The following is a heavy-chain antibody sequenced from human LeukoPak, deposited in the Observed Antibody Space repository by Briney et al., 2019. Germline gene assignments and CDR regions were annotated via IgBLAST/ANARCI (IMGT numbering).Heavy chain of an antibody. Sequence: GASVKVSCKASGYTFTSYGISWVRQAPGQGLEWMGWINPNSGGTNYAQKFQGRVTMTRDTSISTAYMELSRLRSDDTAVYYCARESDSGSLNWFDPWGQGTLVTVSS. CDR2: INPNSGGT. CDR1: GYTFTSYG. CDR3: ARESDSGSLNWFDP. D-gene: IGHD1-26*01. V-gene: IGHV1-2*02. J-gene: IGHJ5*02.